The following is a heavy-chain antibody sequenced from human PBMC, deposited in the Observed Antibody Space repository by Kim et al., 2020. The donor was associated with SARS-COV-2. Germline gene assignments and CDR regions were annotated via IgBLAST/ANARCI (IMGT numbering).Heavy chain of an antibody. CDR1: GGSFSGYY. Sequence: SETLSLTCAVYGGSFSGYYWSWIRQPPGKGLEWIGEINHSGSTNYNPSLKSRVTISVDTSKNQFSLKLSSVTAADTAVYYCAREKGGAVAGNYYYYYGMEVWGQGTTVTVSS. V-gene: IGHV4-34*01. CDR2: INHSGST. J-gene: IGHJ6*02. CDR3: AREKGGAVAGNYYYYYGMEV. D-gene: IGHD6-19*01.